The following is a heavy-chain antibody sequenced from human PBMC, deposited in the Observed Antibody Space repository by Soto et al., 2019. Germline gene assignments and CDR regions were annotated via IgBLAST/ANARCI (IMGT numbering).Heavy chain of an antibody. J-gene: IGHJ6*03. V-gene: IGHV4-39*01. CDR3: ARHVYYYGSGNDMGV. Sequence: QLQLQESGPGLVKPSETLSLTCTVSGGSIISTSYYWAWIRQPPGKGLQWIGSIHYSGSTYYNPSLRRRVTMSVDTSKNQFSLKLSSVTAADTSVYYCARHVYYYGSGNDMGVWGKGTTVTVSS. CDR2: IHYSGST. CDR1: GGSIISTSYY. D-gene: IGHD3-10*01.